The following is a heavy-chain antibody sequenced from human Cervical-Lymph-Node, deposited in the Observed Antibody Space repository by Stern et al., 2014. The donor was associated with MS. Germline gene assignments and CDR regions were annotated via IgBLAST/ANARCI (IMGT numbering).Heavy chain of an antibody. CDR3: ARDGPQVGAGSFDI. CDR1: GGSISSDGDY. D-gene: IGHD1-26*01. J-gene: IGHJ3*02. Sequence: QLHLQESGPGLEKPSQTLSLTCTASGGSISSDGDYWTWIRQLPGQGRVWIGCISYSGNTYNNPSLKSRVTISVDTSKNHFSLKLSSVTAADTAVYYCARDGPQVGAGSFDIWGRGTMVTVSS. CDR2: ISYSGNT. V-gene: IGHV4-31*03.